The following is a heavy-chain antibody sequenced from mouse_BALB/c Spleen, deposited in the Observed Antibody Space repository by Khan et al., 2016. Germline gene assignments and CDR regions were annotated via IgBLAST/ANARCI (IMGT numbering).Heavy chain of an antibody. V-gene: IGHV1-18*01. CDR1: GFTFSDYN. CDR2: INPNNGGT. CDR3: ARSEDRNDSWFAY. Sequence: VRLQQPGPELVKPGASVKIPCKASGFTFSDYNMHWVKQSHGKSLAWFGDINPNNGGTIYNQKFKGKPTLTVAKFSSISYMELRSLTSEDTAVYYCARSEDRNDSWFAYWGQGTLVSVSA. D-gene: IGHD2-14*01. J-gene: IGHJ3*01.